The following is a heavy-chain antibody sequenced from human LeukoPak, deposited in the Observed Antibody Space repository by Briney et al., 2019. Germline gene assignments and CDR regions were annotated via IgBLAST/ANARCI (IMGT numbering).Heavy chain of an antibody. V-gene: IGHV5-51*01. CDR1: GYSFTSYW. CDR2: IYPGDSDT. D-gene: IGHD5-24*01. J-gene: IGHJ2*01. Sequence: GESLKISCKGSGYSFTSYWIGWVRQMPGKGLEWMGIIYPGDSDTRYSPSFQGQVTISADKSISTAYLQWSSLKASDTAMYYCARRGRWLRNTDTGWYFDLWGQGTLVTVSS. CDR3: ARRGRWLRNTDTGWYFDL.